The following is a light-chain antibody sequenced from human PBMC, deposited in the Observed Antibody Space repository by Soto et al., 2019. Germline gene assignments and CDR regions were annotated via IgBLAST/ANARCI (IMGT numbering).Light chain of an antibody. V-gene: IGLV1-40*01. J-gene: IGLJ2*01. CDR3: QSYDSGLSGKV. CDR1: SSNIGAGYD. CDR2: GNS. Sequence: QSVLTQPPSVSGAPGQRAAISCTGSSSNIGAGYDVHWYQQLPGTAPKLLIYGNSNRPSGVPDRFAGSKSGTSASLAITGLEAEDEADYYCQSYDSGLSGKVFGGGTKVAVL.